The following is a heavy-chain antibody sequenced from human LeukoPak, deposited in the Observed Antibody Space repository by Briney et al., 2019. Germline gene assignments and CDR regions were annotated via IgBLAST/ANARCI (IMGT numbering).Heavy chain of an antibody. CDR1: GFTFDDYG. D-gene: IGHD2-15*01. Sequence: PGGSLRLSCAASGFTFDDYGMSWVRQAPGKGLEWVSGINWNGGSTGYADSVKGRFTISRDNSKNTLYLQMNSLRAEDTAVYYCAGDSPYCSGGSCYPTIDYWGQGTLVTVSS. J-gene: IGHJ4*02. V-gene: IGHV3-20*04. CDR2: INWNGGST. CDR3: AGDSPYCSGGSCYPTIDY.